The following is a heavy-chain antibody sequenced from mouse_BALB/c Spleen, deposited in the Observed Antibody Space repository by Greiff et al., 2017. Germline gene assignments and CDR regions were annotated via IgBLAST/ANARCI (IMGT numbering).Heavy chain of an antibody. J-gene: IGHJ3*01. CDR3: ARYYGSSYGIAY. Sequence: EVKLVESGGGLVKPGGSLKLSCAASGFTFSSYAMSWVRQSPEKRLEWVAEISSGGSYTYYPDTVTGRFTISRDNAKNTLYLEMSSLRSEDTAMYYCARYYGSSYGIAYWGQGTLVTVSA. CDR1: GFTFSSYA. CDR2: ISSGGSYT. V-gene: IGHV5-9-4*01. D-gene: IGHD1-1*01.